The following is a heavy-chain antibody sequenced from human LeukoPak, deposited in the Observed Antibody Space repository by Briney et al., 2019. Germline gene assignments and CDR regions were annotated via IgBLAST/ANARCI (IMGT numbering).Heavy chain of an antibody. CDR2: IRYDGSNK. J-gene: IGHJ5*02. CDR3: ATLRGDYGSGAFDP. CDR1: GFTFSSYG. D-gene: IGHD3-10*01. V-gene: IGHV3-30*02. Sequence: PGGSLRLSCAASGFTFSSYGMHWVRQAPGKGLEWVAFIRYDGSNKYYADSVKGRFTISRDNSKNTLYLQMNSLRAEDTAVYYCATLRGDYGSGAFDPWGQGTLVTVSS.